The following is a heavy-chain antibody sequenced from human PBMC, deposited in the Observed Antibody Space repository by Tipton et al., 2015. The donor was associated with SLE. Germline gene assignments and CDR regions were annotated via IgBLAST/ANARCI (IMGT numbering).Heavy chain of an antibody. Sequence: TLSLTCTVSGGSINTNNYYWGWVRQPPGKGLEWIGSVFYSGTTYYKPSLRSRVTISIDTSKNQFSLKLSSVTASDTAVYYCARHIYDFWSDARYFDLWGRGTLVTVSS. CDR2: VFYSGTT. V-gene: IGHV4-39*01. CDR1: GGSINTNNYY. D-gene: IGHD3-3*01. CDR3: ARHIYDFWSDARYFDL. J-gene: IGHJ2*01.